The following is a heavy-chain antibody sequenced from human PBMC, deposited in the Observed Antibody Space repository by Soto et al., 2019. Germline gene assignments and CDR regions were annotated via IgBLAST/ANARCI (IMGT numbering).Heavy chain of an antibody. J-gene: IGHJ4*02. CDR2: ISTYSGNT. D-gene: IGHD3-22*01. CDR1: GYRFSSYG. CDR3: VRVNEGVYYDSSGYYDF. V-gene: IGHV1-18*03. Sequence: GASVKVSCKASGYRFSSYGICWVRQAPGQGLQWMGWISTYSGNTNFAQDFRDRLTMTTDTSTNTAYMELRSLRSDDMAVNYCVRVNEGVYYDSSGYYDFWGQGTLVTVSS.